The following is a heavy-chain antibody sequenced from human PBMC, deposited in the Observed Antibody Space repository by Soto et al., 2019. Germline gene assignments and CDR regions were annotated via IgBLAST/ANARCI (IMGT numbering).Heavy chain of an antibody. CDR1: GFTFSSYA. Sequence: QVQLVESGGGVVQPGRSLRLSCAASGFTFSSYAMHWVRQAPGKGLEWEAVISYDGSNKYYADSVKGRFTISRDNSKNTLYLQMNSLRAEDTAVFYCARTKYSYGYFYYYGMDVWGQGTTVTVSS. V-gene: IGHV3-30-3*01. CDR3: ARTKYSYGYFYYYGMDV. D-gene: IGHD5-18*01. CDR2: ISYDGSNK. J-gene: IGHJ6*02.